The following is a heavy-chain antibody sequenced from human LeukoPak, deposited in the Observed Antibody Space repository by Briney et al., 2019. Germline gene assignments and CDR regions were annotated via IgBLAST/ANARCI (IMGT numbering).Heavy chain of an antibody. CDR3: ARAGVRYCSSTSCPTGYFDL. Sequence: ASVKVSCKASGYTFTGYYIHWVRQAPGQGLEWMGWINPNSGGTHYAQKFQGRVTMTRDTSISTAYMELSRLRSDDTAVYYCARAGVRYCSSTSCPTGYFDLWGRGTLVTVSS. D-gene: IGHD2-2*01. J-gene: IGHJ2*01. CDR2: INPNSGGT. CDR1: GYTFTGYY. V-gene: IGHV1-2*02.